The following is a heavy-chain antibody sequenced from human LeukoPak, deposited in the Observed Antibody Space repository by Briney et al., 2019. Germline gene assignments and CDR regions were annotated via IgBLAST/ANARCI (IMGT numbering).Heavy chain of an antibody. Sequence: GGSLRLSCAASGFTFNNFGIHWVRQAPGKGLEWVSFIRDDGSNKYYADSVKGRFTISRDNSKNTLYLQMNSLRVEDTAVFYCAKGSGWYFDYWGQGTLVTVSS. CDR3: AKGSGWYFDY. V-gene: IGHV3-30*02. CDR2: IRDDGSNK. CDR1: GFTFNNFG. D-gene: IGHD6-19*01. J-gene: IGHJ4*02.